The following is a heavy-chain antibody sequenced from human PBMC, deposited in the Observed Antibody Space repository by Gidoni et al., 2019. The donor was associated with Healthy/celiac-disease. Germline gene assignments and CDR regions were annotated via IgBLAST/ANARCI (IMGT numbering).Heavy chain of an antibody. CDR1: GGTFRSYA. V-gene: IGHV1-69*01. Sequence: QVQLVQSGAEVKKPGSSVKVSCKAYGGTFRSYAISWVRQAPGQGLEWMGGIIPIFGTANYAQKFQGRVTITADESTSTAYMELSSLRSEDTAVYYCARDGVTMVRGAYYGMDVWGQGTTVTVSS. CDR2: IIPIFGTA. D-gene: IGHD3-10*01. CDR3: ARDGVTMVRGAYYGMDV. J-gene: IGHJ6*02.